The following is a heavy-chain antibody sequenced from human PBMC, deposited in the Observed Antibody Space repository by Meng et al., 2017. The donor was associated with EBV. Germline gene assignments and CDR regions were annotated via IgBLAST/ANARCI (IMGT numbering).Heavy chain of an antibody. CDR3: ARGVEENGSHYPFDS. D-gene: IGHD1-1*01. CDR1: GYTFRNYA. CDR2: INTYSGKA. Sequence: QVLRVQSGSERKRPGASVKVYCKASGYTFRNYAINWMRQVPGQGLEWMGWINTYSGKATFAQGFTGRFVFSLDTPVTTAHLQISGLKTEDSAVYYCARGVEENGSHYPFDSWGQGTLVTVSS. J-gene: IGHJ4*02. V-gene: IGHV7-4-1*02.